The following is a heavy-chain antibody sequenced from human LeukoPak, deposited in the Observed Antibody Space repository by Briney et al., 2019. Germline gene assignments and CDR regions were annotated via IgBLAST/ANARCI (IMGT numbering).Heavy chain of an antibody. CDR1: GFTFDDYG. J-gene: IGHJ4*02. V-gene: IGHV3-20*04. CDR2: INWNGGST. CDR3: ARGGYGGSYYEDFDY. Sequence: GGSLRLSCAASGFTFDDYGMSWVRQAPGRGLEWVSGINWNGGSTGYADSVKGRFTISRDNAKNSLYLQMNSLRAEDTALYYCARGGYGGSYYEDFDYWGQGTLVTVSS. D-gene: IGHD1-26*01.